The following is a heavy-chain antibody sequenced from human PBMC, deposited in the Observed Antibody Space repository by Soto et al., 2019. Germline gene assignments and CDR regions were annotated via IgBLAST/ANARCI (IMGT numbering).Heavy chain of an antibody. Sequence: QVQLVQSGAEVKKPGSSVKVSCKASGGTFSSYTITWVRHAPGQGLEWMGGIVPILATTNYAQKFQGRVTITADESTSTSYMELSNLRSGDTAVYYCARPRYCTGGRCYNNLDYWGQGTLVTVSS. CDR1: GGTFSSYT. D-gene: IGHD2-15*01. CDR2: IVPILATT. CDR3: ARPRYCTGGRCYNNLDY. J-gene: IGHJ4*02. V-gene: IGHV1-69*16.